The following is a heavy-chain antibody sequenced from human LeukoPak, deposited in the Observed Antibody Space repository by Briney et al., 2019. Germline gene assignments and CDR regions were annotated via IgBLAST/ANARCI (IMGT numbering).Heavy chain of an antibody. CDR3: ARSYYYDSSGSPDY. CDR1: GFTLSCYA. Sequence: GSLRLSCAASGFTLSCYAKPWVRQASSKGVEWVAVISYDGSNKYYADSVKGRFTISRDNSKNTLYLQMNSLRAEDTAVYYCARSYYYDSSGSPDYWGQGTLVTVSS. J-gene: IGHJ4*02. D-gene: IGHD3-22*01. CDR2: ISYDGSNK. V-gene: IGHV3-30-3*01.